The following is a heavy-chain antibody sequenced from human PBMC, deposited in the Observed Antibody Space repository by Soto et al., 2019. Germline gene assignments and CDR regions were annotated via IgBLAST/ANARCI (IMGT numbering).Heavy chain of an antibody. CDR2: ISGSSGST. CDR3: AKDRSRRITMIVVVIFDY. J-gene: IGHJ4*02. CDR1: GFTFSSYA. V-gene: IGHV3-23*01. D-gene: IGHD3-22*01. Sequence: AGGSLRLSCAASGFTFSSYAMSWVRQAPGKGLEWVSAISGSSGSTYYADSVKGRFTISRDNSKNTLYLQMNSLRAEDTAVYYCAKDRSRRITMIVVVIFDYWGQGTLVTVSS.